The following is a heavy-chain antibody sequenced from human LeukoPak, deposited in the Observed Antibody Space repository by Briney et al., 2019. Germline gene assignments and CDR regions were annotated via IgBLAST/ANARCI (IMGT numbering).Heavy chain of an antibody. D-gene: IGHD2-2*01. CDR2: ISASGNST. J-gene: IGHJ2*01. CDR1: GFTFTNYA. CDR3: ARDRDIVLVPAARGSHWYFDL. Sequence: SGGSLRLSCAASGFTFTNYAMNWVRQAPGKGLEWVSTISASGNSTYYADSVKGRFTVSRDTSKNTLYLQMNSLRAEDTAVYYCARDRDIVLVPAARGSHWYFDLWGRGTLVTVSS. V-gene: IGHV3-23*01.